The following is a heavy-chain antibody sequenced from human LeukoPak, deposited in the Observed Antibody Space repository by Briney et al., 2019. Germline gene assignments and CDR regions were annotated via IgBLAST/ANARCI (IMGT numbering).Heavy chain of an antibody. CDR2: IYHSGST. V-gene: IGHV4-38-2*01. Sequence: PSETLSLTCAVSGYSISSGYYWGWIRPPPGKGLEWIGSIYHSGSTYYNPSLKSRVTISVDTSKNQFSLKLGSVTAADTAVYYAVAGYYGRGDYWGQGTLVTVSS. CDR3: VAGYYGRGDY. J-gene: IGHJ4*02. CDR1: GYSISSGYY. D-gene: IGHD3-9*01.